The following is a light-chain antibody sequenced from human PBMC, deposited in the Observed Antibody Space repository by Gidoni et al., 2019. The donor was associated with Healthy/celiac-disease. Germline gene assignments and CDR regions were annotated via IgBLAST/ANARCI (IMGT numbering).Light chain of an antibody. CDR2: EVS. V-gene: IGLV2-8*01. J-gene: IGLJ1*01. CDR3: SSYAGSNIYV. Sequence: QSDLTQPPSASGSPGQSVTISCTGTSSDVGGYNYVSWYQQHPGKAPKLMIYEVSKRPSWVPDRFSGSKSGNTASLTVSGLQAEDEADYYCSSYAGSNIYVFGTGTKVTVL. CDR1: SSDVGGYNY.